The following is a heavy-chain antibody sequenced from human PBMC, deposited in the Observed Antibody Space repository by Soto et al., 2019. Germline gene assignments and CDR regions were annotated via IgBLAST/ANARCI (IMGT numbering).Heavy chain of an antibody. CDR2: ISGSVGST. Sequence: EVQLLESGGGLVQPGGSLRLSCAASGFTFSSYAMSWVRQAPGKGLEWVSAISGSVGSTYYADSVKGRFTISRDNSKNTLYLQMNSLRAEDTAVYYCAKGTRGYSYRDYYYGMDVWGQGTTVTFS. CDR3: AKGTRGYSYRDYYYGMDV. D-gene: IGHD5-18*01. V-gene: IGHV3-23*01. CDR1: GFTFSSYA. J-gene: IGHJ6*02.